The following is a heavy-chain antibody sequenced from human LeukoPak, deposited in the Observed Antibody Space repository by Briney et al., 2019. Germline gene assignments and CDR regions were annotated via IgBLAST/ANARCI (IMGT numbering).Heavy chain of an antibody. CDR3: AKDRRGYTYNFDN. V-gene: IGHV3-30*18. D-gene: IGHD5-18*01. Sequence: PGGSLRLSCAASGFTFSSYGMHWVRQAPGKGLEWVAVISNDGSNKYYADSVKGRFTVSRDNSKNTLYLQMNSLRAEDTAVFYCAKDRRGYTYNFDNWGQGTLVTVSS. CDR2: ISNDGSNK. CDR1: GFTFSSYG. J-gene: IGHJ4*02.